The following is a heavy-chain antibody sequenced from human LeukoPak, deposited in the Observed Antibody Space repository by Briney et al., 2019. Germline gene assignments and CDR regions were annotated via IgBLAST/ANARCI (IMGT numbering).Heavy chain of an antibody. D-gene: IGHD2-15*01. CDR1: GGSISSHY. Sequence: SETLSLSCTVSGGSISSHYWTWIRQSPVKGLEWIGDISNSGSTSYNPSLKSRVTISIDTSKNQFSLKLSSVTAADTAVYYCGRDALVGYFSYYYMDVWGKGTTVTVSS. CDR2: ISNSGST. CDR3: GRDALVGYFSYYYMDV. V-gene: IGHV4-59*11. J-gene: IGHJ6*03.